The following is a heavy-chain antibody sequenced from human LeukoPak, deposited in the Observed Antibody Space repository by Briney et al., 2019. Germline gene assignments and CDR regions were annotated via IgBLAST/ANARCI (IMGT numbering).Heavy chain of an antibody. CDR1: GFTFSSYG. V-gene: IGHV3-30*02. CDR3: AKQGYSSSWYKPFDY. CDR2: IRYDGSNK. J-gene: IGHJ4*02. D-gene: IGHD6-13*01. Sequence: GGSLRLSCAASGFTFSSYGMHWVRQAPGKGLEWVAFIRYDGSNKYYADSVKGRFTISRDNSKNTLYLQMNSLRAEDTAVYYCAKQGYSSSWYKPFDYWGQGTLVTVSS.